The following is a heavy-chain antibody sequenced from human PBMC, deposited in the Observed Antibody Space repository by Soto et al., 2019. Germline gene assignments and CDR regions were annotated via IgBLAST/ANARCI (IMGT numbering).Heavy chain of an antibody. J-gene: IGHJ6*03. CDR2: ISSSSSTI. V-gene: IGHV3-48*01. Sequence: GGSLRLSCAASGFTFGSYSMNWVRQAPGKGLEWVSYISSSSSTIYYADSVKGRFTISRDNAKNSLYLQMNSLRAEDTAVYYCAREYYDILTAEYYMDVWGKGTTVTVSS. CDR3: AREYYDILTAEYYMDV. D-gene: IGHD3-9*01. CDR1: GFTFGSYS.